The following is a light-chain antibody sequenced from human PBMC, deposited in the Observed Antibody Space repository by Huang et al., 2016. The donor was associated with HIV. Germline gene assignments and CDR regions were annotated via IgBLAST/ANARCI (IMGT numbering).Light chain of an antibody. J-gene: IGKJ2*01. CDR1: ESVSIN. CDR2: GAS. CDR3: QQYNNWPYT. Sequence: EIVMTQSPDTLSVSPGARATLSCRASESVSINLAWYQQRPGQAPRRLIHGASTRAAGIPARFSGSGSGAEFTLTINSLQSEDFALYYCQQYNNWPYTFGQGTKLEIK. V-gene: IGKV3-15*01.